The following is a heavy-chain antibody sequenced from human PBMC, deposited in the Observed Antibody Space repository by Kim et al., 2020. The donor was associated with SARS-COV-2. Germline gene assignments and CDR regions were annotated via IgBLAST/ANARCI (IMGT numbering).Heavy chain of an antibody. CDR2: INPSGGST. CDR1: GYTFTSYY. CDR3: ARDGPSSGYSSSWYFGYYYYYYGMDV. D-gene: IGHD6-13*01. Sequence: ASVKVSCKASGYTFTSYYMHWVRQAPGQGLEWMGIINPSGGSTSYAQKFQGRVTMTRDTSTSTVYMELSSLRSEDTAVYYCARDGPSSGYSSSWYFGYYYYYYGMDVWGQGTTVTVSS. V-gene: IGHV1-46*01. J-gene: IGHJ6*02.